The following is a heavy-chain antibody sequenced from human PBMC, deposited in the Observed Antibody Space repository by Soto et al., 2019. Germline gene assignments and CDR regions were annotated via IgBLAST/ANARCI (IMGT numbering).Heavy chain of an antibody. J-gene: IGHJ4*02. D-gene: IGHD2-15*01. CDR2: ISYDGSNK. CDR1: GFTFSSYG. Sequence: GGSLRLSCAASGFTFSSYGMHWVRQAPGKGLEWVAVISYDGSNKYYADSVKGRFTISRDNSKNTLYLQMNSLRAEDTAVYYCAKDWRYCSGGSCSGHFDYWGQGTLVTVSS. V-gene: IGHV3-30*18. CDR3: AKDWRYCSGGSCSGHFDY.